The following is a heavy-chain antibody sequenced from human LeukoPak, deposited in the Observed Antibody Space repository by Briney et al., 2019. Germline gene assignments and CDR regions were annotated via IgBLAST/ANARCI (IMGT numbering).Heavy chain of an antibody. CDR1: GFTLSSYS. V-gene: IGHV3-21*01. J-gene: IGHJ4*02. CDR3: ASNGITIFGVAKEFDY. D-gene: IGHD3-3*01. Sequence: GGSLRLSCAASGFTLSSYSMNWVRQAPGKGLEWVSSISSSSSYIYYADSVKGRFTISRDNAKNSLYLQMNSLRAEDTAVYYCASNGITIFGVAKEFDYWGQGTLVTVSS. CDR2: ISSSSSYI.